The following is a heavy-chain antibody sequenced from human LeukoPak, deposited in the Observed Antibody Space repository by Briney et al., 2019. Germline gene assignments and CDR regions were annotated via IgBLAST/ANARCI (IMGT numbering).Heavy chain of an antibody. Sequence: ASVKVSCKASGYILTTYYLHWLRQAPGQGREWMGSINPNTGATNYAQNFQGRVTMTRDTSINTAYMEVSRLRSDDTAVYYCARGYCSSTSCELDYWGQGTLATVSS. CDR1: GYILTTYY. V-gene: IGHV1-2*02. CDR3: ARGYCSSTSCELDY. CDR2: INPNTGAT. J-gene: IGHJ4*02. D-gene: IGHD2-2*01.